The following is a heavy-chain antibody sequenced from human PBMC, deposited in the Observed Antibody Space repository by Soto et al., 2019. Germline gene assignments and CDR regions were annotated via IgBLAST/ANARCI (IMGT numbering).Heavy chain of an antibody. V-gene: IGHV1-3*01. CDR2: INAGNGNT. D-gene: IGHD6-6*01. Sequence: GASVKVCCKASGYTFTSYAMHWVRQAPGQRLEWMGWINAGNGNTKYSQKFQGRVTITRDTSASTAYMELSSLRSEDTAVYYCARSSVFESNEWQLVGYDWFDPWGQGTLVTVSS. CDR1: GYTFTSYA. J-gene: IGHJ5*02. CDR3: ARSSVFESNEWQLVGYDWFDP.